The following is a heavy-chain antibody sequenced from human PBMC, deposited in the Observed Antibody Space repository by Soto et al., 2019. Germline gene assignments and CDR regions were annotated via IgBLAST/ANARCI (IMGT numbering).Heavy chain of an antibody. CDR1: GYTFTGYY. V-gene: IGHV1-2*04. Sequence: ASVKVSCKASGYTFTGYYMHWVRQAPGQGLEGMGWINPNSGGTNNGQKFQGWVTLTRDTSISTASMELRRLRSDDTAVYYCARGVLVEWLLYDDAFDIWGQGTMVTVSS. CDR3: ARGVLVEWLLYDDAFDI. J-gene: IGHJ3*02. D-gene: IGHD3-3*01. CDR2: INPNSGGT.